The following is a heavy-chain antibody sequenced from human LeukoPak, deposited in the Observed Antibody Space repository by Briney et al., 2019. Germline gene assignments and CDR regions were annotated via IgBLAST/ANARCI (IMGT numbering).Heavy chain of an antibody. J-gene: IGHJ4*02. Sequence: PGGSLRLSCAASGFPFSTHWMSWVRQAPGKGLEWVANINQDGSQKSCVDSVKGRFSISRDNAKNSLYLQMHSLRAEDTAVYYCGRSNREFASGSGDYWGQGTLVTVSS. D-gene: IGHD3-10*01. CDR1: GFPFSTHW. CDR2: INQDGSQK. CDR3: GRSNREFASGSGDY. V-gene: IGHV3-7*05.